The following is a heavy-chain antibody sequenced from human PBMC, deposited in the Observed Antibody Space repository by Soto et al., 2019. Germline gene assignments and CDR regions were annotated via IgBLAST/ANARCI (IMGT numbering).Heavy chain of an antibody. V-gene: IGHV4-34*02. CDR1: GGSFSGYY. J-gene: IGHJ4*02. D-gene: IGHD6-13*01. Sequence: QVQLQQWGAGLLKPSETLSLTCAVYGGSFSGYYWSWIRQPPGKGLEWIGEINHSGSTNYNPSLKSRVTISVYTSKNQFSLKLNSVTAPDTAVYYCARPAIAATVSAFDFWGQGTLVTVSS. CDR3: ARPAIAATVSAFDF. CDR2: INHSGST.